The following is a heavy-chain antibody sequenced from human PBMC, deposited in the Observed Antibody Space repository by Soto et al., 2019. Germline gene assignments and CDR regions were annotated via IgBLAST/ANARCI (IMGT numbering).Heavy chain of an antibody. D-gene: IGHD2-8*01. Sequence: QVTLKESGPVLVKPTETLTLTCTISGFSLTTGRMGVSWIRQPPGKALEWLAHLFSDAERSYRTSLQSRLNGYEGASGAQGGLTMTNMDPVDTGTYFCVRLNADSGSHYYAMDVWGQGAAVTVSS. J-gene: IGHJ6*02. CDR3: VRLNADSGSHYYAMDV. CDR1: GFSLTTGRMG. V-gene: IGHV2-26*03. CDR2: LFSDAER.